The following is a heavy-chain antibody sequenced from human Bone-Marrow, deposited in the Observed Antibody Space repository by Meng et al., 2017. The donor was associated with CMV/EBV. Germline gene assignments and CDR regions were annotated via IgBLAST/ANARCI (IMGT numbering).Heavy chain of an antibody. D-gene: IGHD5-24*01. CDR2: IYYTGST. CDR3: ARVEMATGDIDY. Sequence: SETLSLTCTVSGDSPRSYYWSWIRQPPGKRLEWIGHIYYTGSTNYNPSLKSRLTMSVDTSKSQFSLKLSSVTAADTAVYYCARVEMATGDIDYWGQGTLVTVSS. J-gene: IGHJ4*02. V-gene: IGHV4-59*01. CDR1: GDSPRSYY.